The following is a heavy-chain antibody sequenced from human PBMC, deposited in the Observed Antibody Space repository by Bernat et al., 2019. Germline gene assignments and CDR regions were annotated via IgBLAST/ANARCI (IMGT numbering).Heavy chain of an antibody. V-gene: IGHV1-24*01. J-gene: IGHJ4*02. Sequence: QVQLVQSGAELKKPGASVKVSCKVSGYTLTELSMHWVRQAPGKGLEWMGGFDPEDGETIYAQKFQGRVTMTEDKSTDTAYMELSSLRSEDTAVYYCATAPGYSYGYGWDYWGQGTLVTVAS. CDR1: GYTLTELS. CDR2: FDPEDGET. D-gene: IGHD5-18*01. CDR3: ATAPGYSYGYGWDY.